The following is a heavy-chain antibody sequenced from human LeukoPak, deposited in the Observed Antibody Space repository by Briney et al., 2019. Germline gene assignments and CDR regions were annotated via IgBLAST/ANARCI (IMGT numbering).Heavy chain of an antibody. CDR3: LSGNYYFGY. CDR2: ISSGSSTI. CDR1: GITFNTYS. J-gene: IGHJ4*02. Sequence: GGSLRLSCAASGITFNTYSMSWVRQAPGKGLEWVSYISSGSSTIYYADSVKGRFTISRDNAKNSLYLQMNSLRDEDTAVYYCLSGNYYFGYWGQGTLVTVSS. V-gene: IGHV3-48*02. D-gene: IGHD1-26*01.